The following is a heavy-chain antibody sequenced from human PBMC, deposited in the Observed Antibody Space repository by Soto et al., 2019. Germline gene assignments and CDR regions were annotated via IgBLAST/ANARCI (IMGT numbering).Heavy chain of an antibody. CDR2: ITGTSANT. V-gene: IGHV3-23*01. J-gene: IGHJ4*02. CDR3: AKGGATYGLLTHDY. CDR1: RSTFSNFA. D-gene: IGHD3-9*01. Sequence: PGGSLRLSCAASRSTFSNFAMSWVRQAPGKGLEWVSMITGTSANTYYTDSVKGRFAISRDNSQNTLYLQMNSLTTEDTAVYYCAKGGATYGLLTHDYWGQGTLVTISS.